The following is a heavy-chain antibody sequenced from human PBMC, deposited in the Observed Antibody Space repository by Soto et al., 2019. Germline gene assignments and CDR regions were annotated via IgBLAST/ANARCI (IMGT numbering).Heavy chain of an antibody. V-gene: IGHV3-33*01. J-gene: IGHJ4*02. CDR2: IWYDGSNK. D-gene: IGHD6-6*01. CDR1: GFTFSSYG. Sequence: PGGSLRLSCAASGFTFSSYGMHWVRQAPGKGLEWVAVIWYDGSNKYYADSVKGRFTISRDNSKNTLYLQMNSLRAEDTAVYYYARGIAALTGAVDYWGQGTLVTVS. CDR3: ARGIAALTGAVDY.